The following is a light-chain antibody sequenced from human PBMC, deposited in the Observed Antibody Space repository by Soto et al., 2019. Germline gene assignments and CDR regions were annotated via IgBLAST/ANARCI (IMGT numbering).Light chain of an antibody. V-gene: IGKV1-39*01. Sequence: DSQMTQSPSALSSSVGDRVTITCRASQSISSWLAWYQQKPGKAPKLLIYDASSLQSGVPSRFSGSGSGTDFPLTISSLQPEDFATYYCQQSYSSPPLTFGGGTKVDI. CDR2: DAS. CDR1: QSISSW. J-gene: IGKJ4*01. CDR3: QQSYSSPPLT.